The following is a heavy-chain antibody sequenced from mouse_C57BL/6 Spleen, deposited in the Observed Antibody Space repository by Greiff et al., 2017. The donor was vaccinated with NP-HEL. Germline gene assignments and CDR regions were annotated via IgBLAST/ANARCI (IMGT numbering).Heavy chain of an antibody. CDR3: AKWGESSVFAY. CDR1: GYTFTDYN. CDR2: INPNNGGT. V-gene: IGHV1-18*01. J-gene: IGHJ3*01. Sequence: VQLQQSGPELVKPGASVKIPCKASGYTFTDYNMDWVKQSHGKSLEWIGDINPNNGGTSYNQKFKGKATLTVDKSSSTAYMELRSLTSEDTAVYYCAKWGESSVFAYWGQGTLVTVSA.